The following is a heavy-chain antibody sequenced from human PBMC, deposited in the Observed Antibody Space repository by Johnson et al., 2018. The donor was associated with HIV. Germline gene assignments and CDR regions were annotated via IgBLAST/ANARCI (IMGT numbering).Heavy chain of an antibody. CDR1: RFTFRSYW. V-gene: IGHV3-74*01. D-gene: IGHD2-21*01. J-gene: IGHJ3*02. CDR2: ISSDGLST. CDR3: ARDTGGGEPYDI. Sequence: EMQLVESGGGLVQPGGSLRLSCAASRFTFRSYWMHWVRQPGKGLVWVSRISSDGLSTTYADSVKGRFTVSRDNAKNTVYLQMNSLRAEDTAVYYCARDTGGGEPYDIWGQGTMVTVSS.